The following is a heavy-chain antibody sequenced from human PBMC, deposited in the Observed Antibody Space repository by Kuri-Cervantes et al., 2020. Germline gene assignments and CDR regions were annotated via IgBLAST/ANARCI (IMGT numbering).Heavy chain of an antibody. V-gene: IGHV4-34*01. J-gene: IGHJ6*03. D-gene: IGHD2-8*02. CDR2: INHSGST. CDR3: ARGRLDCTGGVRYEARDMDV. Sequence: SQTLSLTCAVYGGSFSGYYWSWIRQPPGKGLEWIGEINHSGSTNYNPSLRSRVTISVDTSKKQFSLKLSSVTAADTAVYYCARGRLDCTGGVRYEARDMDVWGKGTTVTVSS. CDR1: GGSFSGYY.